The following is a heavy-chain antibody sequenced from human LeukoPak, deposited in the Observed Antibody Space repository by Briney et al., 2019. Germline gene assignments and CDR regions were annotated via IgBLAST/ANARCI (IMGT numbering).Heavy chain of an antibody. D-gene: IGHD4-23*01. Sequence: GGSLRLSCAASGFAFSSYAMHWVRQAPGKGLECVSGITSNSGVTFYADSVKGRFTISRDNSKNTLYLQMNSLRAEDTAVYYCARMATTVVTPDFDYWGQGTLVTVSS. J-gene: IGHJ4*02. CDR3: ARMATTVVTPDFDY. CDR1: GFAFSSYA. V-gene: IGHV3-23*01. CDR2: ITSNSGVT.